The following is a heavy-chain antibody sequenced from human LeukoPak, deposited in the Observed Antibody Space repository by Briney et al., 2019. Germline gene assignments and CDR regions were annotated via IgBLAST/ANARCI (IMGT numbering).Heavy chain of an antibody. D-gene: IGHD6-19*01. Sequence: PGGSLRLSCAASEFTVSSNYMSWVRQAPGKGLEWVSVIYSGGSTYYADSVKGRFTISRDNSKNTLYLQMNSLRAEDTAVYYCARGWTAVAGSPFDYWGQGTLVTVSS. V-gene: IGHV3-53*01. CDR1: EFTVSSNY. J-gene: IGHJ4*02. CDR3: ARGWTAVAGSPFDY. CDR2: IYSGGST.